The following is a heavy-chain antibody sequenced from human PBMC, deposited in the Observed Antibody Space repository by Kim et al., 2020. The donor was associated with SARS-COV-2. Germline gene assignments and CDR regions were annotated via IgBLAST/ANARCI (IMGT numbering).Heavy chain of an antibody. J-gene: IGHJ4*02. CDR2: INPNSGGT. Sequence: ASVKVSCKASGYTFTGYYMEWVRQAPGQGLEWMGRINPNSGGTSYAQKFQGRVTMTRDTSISTAYMELSRLRSDDTAVYYCARVGENGSGSYLVYWGQGTLVTVSS. CDR3: ARVGENGSGSYLVY. CDR1: GYTFTGYY. V-gene: IGHV1-2*06. D-gene: IGHD3-10*01.